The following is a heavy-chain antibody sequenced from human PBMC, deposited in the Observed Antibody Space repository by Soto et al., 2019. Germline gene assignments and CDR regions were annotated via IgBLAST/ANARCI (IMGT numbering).Heavy chain of an antibody. V-gene: IGHV4-30-4*01. CDR2: IYYSGST. J-gene: IGHJ5*02. D-gene: IGHD3-22*01. CDR3: ARDRRVVDSSGYRFDP. Sequence: QVQLQESGPGLVKPSQTLSLTCTVSGGSISSGDYYWSWIRQPPGKGLEWIGYIYYSGSTYYNPSLKGRVTISLDTSKNQFSLKLSSVTAADTAVYYCARDRRVVDSSGYRFDPWGQGTLVTVSS. CDR1: GGSISSGDYY.